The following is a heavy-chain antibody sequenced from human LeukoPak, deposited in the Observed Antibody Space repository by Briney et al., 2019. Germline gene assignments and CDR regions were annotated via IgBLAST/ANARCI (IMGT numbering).Heavy chain of an antibody. Sequence: PGGSLRLSCEASGFTFSGSTMHWVRQASGKGPEWLGHIRGKGNNYATAYAESVKGRFTISRDDSKNTAYLQMNSLKTEDTAVYYCGNCDSATCPGLWFDPWGQGTLVTVSS. D-gene: IGHD2-2*01. CDR2: IRGKGNNYAT. CDR3: GNCDSATCPGLWFDP. J-gene: IGHJ5*02. CDR1: GFTFSGST. V-gene: IGHV3-73*01.